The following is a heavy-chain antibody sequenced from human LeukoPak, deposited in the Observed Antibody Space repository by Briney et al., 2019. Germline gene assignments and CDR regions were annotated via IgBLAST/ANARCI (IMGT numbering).Heavy chain of an antibody. CDR3: ARGRQWLLPSGYYYYGMDV. V-gene: IGHV4-34*01. Sequence: SETLSLTRAVYGGSFRGYYWSWIRQPPGKGLEWIGEINHSGSTNYNPSLKSRVTISVDTSKNQFSLKLSSVTAADTAVYYCARGRQWLLPSGYYYYGMDVWGQGTTVTVSS. CDR1: GGSFRGYY. J-gene: IGHJ6*02. CDR2: INHSGST. D-gene: IGHD6-19*01.